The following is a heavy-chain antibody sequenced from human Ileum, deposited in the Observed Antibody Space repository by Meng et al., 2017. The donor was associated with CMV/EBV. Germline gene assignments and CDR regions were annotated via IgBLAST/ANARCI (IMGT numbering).Heavy chain of an antibody. V-gene: IGHV3-53*01. CDR3: AREGGRAYCASSSCALDV. CDR1: GFTVSNTY. CDR2: IYRTGST. J-gene: IGHJ6*02. D-gene: IGHD2-2*01. Sequence: GESLKISCAASGFTVSNTYMSWVRQAPGKGLEWVSIIYRTGSTFYADSVKGRFTISRDSSKNMLYLQMNSLRADDTAVYYCAREGGRAYCASSSCALDVWGQGTTVTVSS.